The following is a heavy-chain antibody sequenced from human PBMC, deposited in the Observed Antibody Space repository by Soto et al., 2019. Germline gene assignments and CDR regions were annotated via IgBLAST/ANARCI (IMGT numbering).Heavy chain of an antibody. D-gene: IGHD3-16*01. J-gene: IGHJ6*02. V-gene: IGHV4-30-4*01. CDR3: ARVPSPFDYYYAMDV. CDR2: IYSSGST. Sequence: PSEALSLTCTVSGDSISSGNKYWSWIRQPAGKGLEWIGYIYSSGSTYYNPSLKSRLSISLHTSDNQFSLKFDSVTDADSAVYYCARVPSPFDYYYAMDVWGQGTTVTVSS. CDR1: GDSISSGNKY.